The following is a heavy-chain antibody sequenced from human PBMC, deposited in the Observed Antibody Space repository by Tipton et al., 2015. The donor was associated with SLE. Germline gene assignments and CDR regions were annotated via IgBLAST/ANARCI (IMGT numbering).Heavy chain of an antibody. V-gene: IGHV4-61*02. Sequence: TLSLTCTVSGGSISSGSYYWSWIRQPAGKGLEWIGRIYISGSTSFNPSLKSRVTMSVDTSKNQFSLKLSSVTAADTAVYFCARADRGNCRNSDCYIFDYWGQGTPVTVSP. CDR2: IYISGST. CDR1: GGSISSGSYY. D-gene: IGHD2-21*01. J-gene: IGHJ4*02. CDR3: ARADRGNCRNSDCYIFDY.